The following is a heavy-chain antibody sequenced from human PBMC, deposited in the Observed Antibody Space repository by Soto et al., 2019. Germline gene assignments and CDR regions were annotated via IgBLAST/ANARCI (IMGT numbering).Heavy chain of an antibody. D-gene: IGHD6-13*01. CDR2: IYYSGST. CDR1: GGSISSSSYY. Sequence: QLQLQESGPGLVKPSETLSLTCTVSGGSISSSSYYWGWIRQPPGQGLEWIGSIYYSGSTYYNPSLKSRVAISVDTSKNQFSLTLSSVTAADTAVYYCARPYYYSSSRFYYFDYWGQGTLVTVSS. CDR3: ARPYYYSSSRFYYFDY. J-gene: IGHJ4*02. V-gene: IGHV4-39*01.